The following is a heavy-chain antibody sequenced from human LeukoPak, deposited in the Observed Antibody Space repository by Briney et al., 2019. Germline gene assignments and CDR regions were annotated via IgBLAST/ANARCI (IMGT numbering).Heavy chain of an antibody. J-gene: IGHJ6*03. V-gene: IGHV1-2*02. CDR1: GYTFTGYY. Sequence: ASVKVSCEASGYTFTGYYIDWVREAPGQGLEWMVWINPNSGGTNYAQKFQGRVTMTRDTSIGTAYMELRRLRSDDTAVYYCARGSFSSPNMDVWGKGTTVTISS. CDR2: INPNSGGT. CDR3: ARGSFSSPNMDV. D-gene: IGHD2-2*01.